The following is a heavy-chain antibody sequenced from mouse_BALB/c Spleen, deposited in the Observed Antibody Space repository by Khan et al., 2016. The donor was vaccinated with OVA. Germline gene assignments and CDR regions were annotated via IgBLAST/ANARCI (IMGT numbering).Heavy chain of an antibody. CDR2: IWAGGST. V-gene: IGHV2-9*02. Sequence: QVQLKESGPGLVAPSQSLYITCTVSGFSLTSYGVHWVRQPPGKGLEWLGVIWAGGSTNYNSAIMYRLSISKDNSKSQVFLKMNRLQTDDTAMYYCARLEDIWGQGTTLTVSS. D-gene: IGHD1-3*01. CDR1: GFSLTSYG. J-gene: IGHJ2*01. CDR3: ARLEDI.